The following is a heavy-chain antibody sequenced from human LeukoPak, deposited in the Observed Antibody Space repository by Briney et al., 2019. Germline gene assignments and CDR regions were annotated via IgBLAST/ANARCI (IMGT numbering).Heavy chain of an antibody. D-gene: IGHD1-26*01. CDR2: ISPNSGGT. J-gene: IGHJ3*01. V-gene: IGHV1-2*02. Sequence: ASVRVSCMASGYIFIGYYVHWVRQAPGQGLEWMGWISPNSGGTNFAQKFQGRVTMTRETSINTAYMDLSRLTSDDTAVYYCAKDRSGSYSPVPFDACDVWGQGTMITVSS. CDR3: AKDRSGSYSPVPFDACDV. CDR1: GYIFIGYY.